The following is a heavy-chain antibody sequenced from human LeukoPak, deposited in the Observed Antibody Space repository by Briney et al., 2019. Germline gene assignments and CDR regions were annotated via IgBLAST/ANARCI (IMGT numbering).Heavy chain of an antibody. J-gene: IGHJ4*02. V-gene: IGHV3-23*01. CDR3: AKWGDYDVLTGYYDPDY. D-gene: IGHD3-9*01. CDR1: GFTFSNYA. Sequence: PGASLRLSCAASGFTFSNYAMSWVRQAPGKGLEWVSAITGSGGSTYYADSVKGRFTISRDNSKNTLYLQMNSLRAEDPAVYYCAKWGDYDVLTGYYDPDYWGQGTLVTVSS. CDR2: ITGSGGST.